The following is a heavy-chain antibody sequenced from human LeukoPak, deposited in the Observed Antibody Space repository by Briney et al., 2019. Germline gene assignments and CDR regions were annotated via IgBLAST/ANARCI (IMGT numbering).Heavy chain of an antibody. CDR2: IYYSGST. Sequence: SETLSLTCTVSGGSISSYYWSWIRQPPGKGLEWIGYIYYSGSTNYNPSLKSRVTISVDRSKNQFSLKLSSVTAADTAVYYCARGGLVVRGTNNWFDPWGQGTLVTVSS. D-gene: IGHD3-10*01. V-gene: IGHV4-59*12. CDR3: ARGGLVVRGTNNWFDP. CDR1: GGSISSYY. J-gene: IGHJ5*02.